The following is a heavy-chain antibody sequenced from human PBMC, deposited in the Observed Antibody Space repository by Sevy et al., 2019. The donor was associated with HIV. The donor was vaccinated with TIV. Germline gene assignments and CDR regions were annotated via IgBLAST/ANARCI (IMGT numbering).Heavy chain of an antibody. CDR1: GFTFSSYA. J-gene: IGHJ3*02. D-gene: IGHD3-16*01. Sequence: GGSLRLSCAASGFTFSSYAMHWVRQAPGKGLEWVAVISYNGSNKYYADSVKGRFTISRDDSKNTLYLQMNSLKTEDTAVYYCTTASIMITFGPRRSDAFDIWGQGTMVTVSS. CDR3: TTASIMITFGPRRSDAFDI. V-gene: IGHV3-30-3*01. CDR2: ISYNGSNK.